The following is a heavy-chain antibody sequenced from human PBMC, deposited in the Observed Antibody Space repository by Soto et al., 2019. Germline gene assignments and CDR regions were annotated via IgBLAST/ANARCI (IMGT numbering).Heavy chain of an antibody. V-gene: IGHV3-30*03. CDR3: EREKNSGYYRTVDY. Sequence: QVQLVASGGGVVQPGRSLSLSCAASGFTLSGHGLHWVRQAPGKGLEWVAVVTHDGTERHYPDSVKGRFTITRDISKNTFYLQMNSLRLEDTAMYYCEREKNSGYYRTVDYWGQGTLVTVSS. CDR2: VTHDGTER. CDR1: GFTLSGHG. J-gene: IGHJ4*02. D-gene: IGHD3-10*01.